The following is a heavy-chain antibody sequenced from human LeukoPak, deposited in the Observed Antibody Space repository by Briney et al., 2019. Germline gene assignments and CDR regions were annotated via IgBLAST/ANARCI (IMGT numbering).Heavy chain of an antibody. V-gene: IGHV3-30-3*01. CDR1: GFTFSSYA. Sequence: PGGSLRLSCAASGFTFSSYAMHWVRQAPGKGLEWVAVISYDGSNKYYADSVKGRFTISRDNSKNTLYLQMNSLRAEDTAVYYCARDGIAAAGTWRWFDPWGQGTLVTVSS. CDR3: ARDGIAAAGTWRWFDP. D-gene: IGHD6-13*01. CDR2: ISYDGSNK. J-gene: IGHJ5*02.